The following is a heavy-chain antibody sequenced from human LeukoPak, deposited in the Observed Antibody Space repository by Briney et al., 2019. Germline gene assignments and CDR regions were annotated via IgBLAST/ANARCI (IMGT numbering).Heavy chain of an antibody. V-gene: IGHV1-46*04. D-gene: IGHD3-22*01. J-gene: IGHJ4*02. CDR3: AREGDSSGYYFDY. CDR2: INPSANTT. CDR1: GYTFTTYY. Sequence: ASVKVSCKASGYTFTTYYVHWVRQAPGQGLEWMGIINPSANTTTYAQKLQGRVTMTRDMSTSTVYMQLSSLTSEDTAVYYCAREGDSSGYYFDYWGQGTLVTVSS.